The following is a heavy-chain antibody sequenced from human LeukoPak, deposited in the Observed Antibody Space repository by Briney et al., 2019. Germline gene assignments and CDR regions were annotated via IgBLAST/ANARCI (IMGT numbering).Heavy chain of an antibody. CDR3: AKDSAGGGDYYYYMDV. J-gene: IGHJ6*03. CDR1: GFTFSSYG. D-gene: IGHD2-8*02. CDR2: IWYGGSNK. V-gene: IGHV3-30*02. Sequence: GGSLRLSCAASGFTFSSYGMHWVRQAPGKGLEWVAVIWYGGSNKYYADSVKGRFTISRDNSKNTLYLQMNSLRAEDTAVYYCAKDSAGGGDYYYYMDVWGKGTTVTVPS.